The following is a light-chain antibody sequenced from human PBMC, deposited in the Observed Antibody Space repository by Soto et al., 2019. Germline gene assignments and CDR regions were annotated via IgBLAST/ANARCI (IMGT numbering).Light chain of an antibody. CDR1: QSLLQSNGYNY. CDR2: LGS. J-gene: IGKJ1*01. Sequence: DIVMTQSPLSLPVTPGEPASISCRSSQSLLQSNGYNYLDWYLQKPGQAPQLLIYLGSNRASGVPDRFSGSGSGTDFTLNINRVEAEDVGVYYCMQSLQTPRTFGQGTKVEIK. V-gene: IGKV2-28*01. CDR3: MQSLQTPRT.